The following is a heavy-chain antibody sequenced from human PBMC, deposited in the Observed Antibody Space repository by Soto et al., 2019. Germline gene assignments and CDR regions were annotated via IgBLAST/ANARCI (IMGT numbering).Heavy chain of an antibody. CDR1: GFTFSSYS. Sequence: GGSLRLSCAASGFTFSSYSMNWVRQAPGKGLEWVSSISSSSSYIYYADSVKGRFTISRDNAKNSLYLQMNRLRAEDTAVYYCARGGGGSSSFDYWGQGTLVTVSS. V-gene: IGHV3-21*01. J-gene: IGHJ4*02. CDR3: ARGGGGSSSFDY. CDR2: ISSSSSYI. D-gene: IGHD6-6*01.